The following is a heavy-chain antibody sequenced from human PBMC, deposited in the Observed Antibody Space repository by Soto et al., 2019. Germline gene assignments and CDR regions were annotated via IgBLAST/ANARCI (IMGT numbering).Heavy chain of an antibody. J-gene: IGHJ4*02. CDR3: ARDAYCGGDCHFLDY. V-gene: IGHV3-53*01. CDR1: GFTVSSNY. CDR2: IYSGGST. Sequence: EVQLVESGGGLIQPGGSLRLSCAASGFTVSSNYMSWVRQAPGKGLEWVSVIYSGGSTYYADSVKGRFTISRDNSKNTLYIQMNSLRAEDTAVYYCARDAYCGGDCHFLDYWGQGTLVTVSS. D-gene: IGHD2-21*02.